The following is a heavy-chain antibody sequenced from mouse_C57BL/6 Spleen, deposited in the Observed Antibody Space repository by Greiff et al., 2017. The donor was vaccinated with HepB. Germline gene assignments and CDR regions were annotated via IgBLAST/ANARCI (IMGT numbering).Heavy chain of an antibody. CDR1: GFTFSSYG. J-gene: IGHJ2*01. V-gene: IGHV5-6*02. CDR3: ARRDYGSSYEGYYFDY. CDR2: ISSGGSYT. Sequence: EVKLQESGGDLVKPGGSLKLSCAASGFTFSSYGMSWVRQTPDKRLEWVATISSGGSYTYYPDSVKGRFTISRDNAKNTLYLQMSSLKSEDTAMYYCARRDYGSSYEGYYFDYWGQGTTLTVSS. D-gene: IGHD1-1*01.